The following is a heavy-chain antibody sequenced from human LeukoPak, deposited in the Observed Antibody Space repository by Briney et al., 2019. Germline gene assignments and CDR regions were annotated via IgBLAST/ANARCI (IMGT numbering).Heavy chain of an antibody. V-gene: IGHV1-2*02. Sequence: ASVKVSCKASGYTFTGYYMHWVRQAPGQGLEWMGWINPNSGGTNYAQKFQGRVTMTRDTSISTAYMELSRLRSDDTAVYYCAREPLGFIVVVPAASFDIWGQGTMVTVSS. CDR2: INPNSGGT. J-gene: IGHJ3*02. D-gene: IGHD2-2*01. CDR3: AREPLGFIVVVPAASFDI. CDR1: GYTFTGYY.